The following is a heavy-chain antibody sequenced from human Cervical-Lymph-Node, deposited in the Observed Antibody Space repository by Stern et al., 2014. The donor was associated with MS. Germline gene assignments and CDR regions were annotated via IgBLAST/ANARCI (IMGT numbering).Heavy chain of an antibody. CDR3: ARVRFYGSGIYYALGDGMDV. V-gene: IGHV1-8*01. D-gene: IGHD3-10*01. J-gene: IGHJ6*02. CDR1: GYTFTNYN. Sequence: VHLVESGAEVKKPGASVKVSCKASGYTFTNYNIDWVRQATGQGLEWMGWINPNSGNKGYAQRFQGRVTMTRDTSTSTAYMELSSLKAEDTAVYYCARVRFYGSGIYYALGDGMDVWGQGTTVTVSS. CDR2: INPNSGNK.